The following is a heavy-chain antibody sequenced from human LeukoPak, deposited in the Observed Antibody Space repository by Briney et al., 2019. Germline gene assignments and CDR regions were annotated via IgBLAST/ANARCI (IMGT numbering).Heavy chain of an antibody. V-gene: IGHV4-39*07. J-gene: IGHJ5*02. CDR3: ARWRREIDP. CDR2: MYYSGST. Sequence: SETLSLTCSVSGGSISSSSYYWGWIRQPPGQGLAWIGSMYYSGSTYYNPSLKSRVTISVDTSKNQFSLKLSSVTAADTAVYYCARWRREIDPWGQGTLVTVSS. D-gene: IGHD3-3*01. CDR1: GGSISSSSYY.